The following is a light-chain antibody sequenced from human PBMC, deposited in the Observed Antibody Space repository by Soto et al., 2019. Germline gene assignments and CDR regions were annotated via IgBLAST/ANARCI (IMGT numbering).Light chain of an antibody. Sequence: VHMTLSPSTLSASVGYRVTITCRASQSISSWLAWYQQKQGKAPKLLIYKASSLESGVPSRFSGSGYGTEFNLTISSLQTDDFATYYCQQYNSYPWTFGQGAKVDI. CDR1: QSISSW. CDR3: QQYNSYPWT. J-gene: IGKJ1*01. CDR2: KAS. V-gene: IGKV1-5*03.